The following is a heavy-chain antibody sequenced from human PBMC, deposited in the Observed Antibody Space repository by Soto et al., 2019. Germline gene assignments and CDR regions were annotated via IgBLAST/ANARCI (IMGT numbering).Heavy chain of an antibody. CDR1: GFSLSTSAVG. V-gene: IGHV2-5*02. J-gene: IGHJ4*02. CDR3: AHLVVAGLTYYFDS. D-gene: IGHD2-15*01. Sequence: QITLKESGPTLVKPTQTLTLTCTFSGFSLSTSAVGVGWIRQPPGKALEWLAFIYWDDDKRYSPSLKSSLTITKDTSKHQVVLAMTHMDPVDTATYYCAHLVVAGLTYYFDSWGQGTLVTVSS. CDR2: IYWDDDK.